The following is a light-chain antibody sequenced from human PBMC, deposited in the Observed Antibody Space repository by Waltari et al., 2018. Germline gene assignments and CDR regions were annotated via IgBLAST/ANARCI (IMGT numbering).Light chain of an antibody. Sequence: EFVLTQSPGTLSLSPGESATLSCRASQSVSRSYFAWYQHKPGQAPRLLIYGATSRAPGIPDRFSGSGYGTDFTLTISRLEPEDSAVYYCQRYGSSPWTFGQGTKVEVK. CDR1: QSVSRSY. CDR3: QRYGSSPWT. J-gene: IGKJ1*01. V-gene: IGKV3-20*01. CDR2: GAT.